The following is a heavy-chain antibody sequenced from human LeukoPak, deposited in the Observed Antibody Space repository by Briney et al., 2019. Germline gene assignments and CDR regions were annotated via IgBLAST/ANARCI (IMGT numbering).Heavy chain of an antibody. CDR2: IKSKTDGGTT. CDR1: GFTFSNAW. D-gene: IGHD2-2*01. J-gene: IGHJ6*02. Sequence: GGSLRLSCAASGFTFSNAWMNWVRQAPGKGLEWVGRIKSKTDGGTTDYAAPVKGRFTISRDDSKNTLYLQMNSLKTEDTAVYYCTTPVVPAASDYYYGMDVWGQGTTVTASS. CDR3: TTPVVPAASDYYYGMDV. V-gene: IGHV3-15*07.